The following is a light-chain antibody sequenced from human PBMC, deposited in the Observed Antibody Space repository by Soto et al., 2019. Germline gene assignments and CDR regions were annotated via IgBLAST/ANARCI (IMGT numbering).Light chain of an antibody. CDR2: EVS. V-gene: IGLV2-23*02. J-gene: IGLJ2*01. CDR1: SGDVGNFNL. Sequence: QSALTQPASVSGSPGQSITISCTGTSGDVGNFNLVSWYQHHPGKAPNLIISEVSKRPSGVSDRFSGSKSGDTASLTISGVQGEEEADFYCCCLVSGRTFLVFGGGTKLTVL. CDR3: CCLVSGRTFLV.